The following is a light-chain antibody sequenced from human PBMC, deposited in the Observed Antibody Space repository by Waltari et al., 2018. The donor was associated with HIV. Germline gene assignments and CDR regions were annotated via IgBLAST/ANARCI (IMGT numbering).Light chain of an antibody. Sequence: ETVLTQSPGTVSLSTGERVTLSRRASQSVSSNFLAWYQQKADQAPRLLIFGTSSRAAGIPDRFSGSGSGTDFTLSISRLEPEDVAVYYCQQYGSFPQTFGQGSKVEIK. J-gene: IGKJ1*01. CDR1: QSVSSNF. V-gene: IGKV3-20*01. CDR3: QQYGSFPQT. CDR2: GTS.